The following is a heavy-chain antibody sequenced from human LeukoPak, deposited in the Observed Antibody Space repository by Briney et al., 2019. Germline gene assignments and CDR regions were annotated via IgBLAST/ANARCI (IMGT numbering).Heavy chain of an antibody. CDR3: TRDFNSMITFGGVNRY. CDR2: IKQDESET. CDR1: GFTFSSYW. V-gene: IGHV3-7*01. J-gene: IGHJ4*02. Sequence: GGSLRLSCAASGFTFSSYWMSWVRQAPGKGLEWVANIKQDESETYYVDSVKGRFTISRDNAKNSLYLQMNSLRVEDTAVYYCTRDFNSMITFGGVNRYWGQGTLVTVSS. D-gene: IGHD3-16*01.